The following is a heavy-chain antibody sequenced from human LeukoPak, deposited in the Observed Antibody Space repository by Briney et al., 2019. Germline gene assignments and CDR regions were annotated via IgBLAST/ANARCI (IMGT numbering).Heavy chain of an antibody. J-gene: IGHJ5*02. D-gene: IGHD1-26*01. CDR3: ARSRAFNSGAFDP. Sequence: PSETLSLTCTVSGASVSSASYWTWIRQPPGKGVEWIAHIYNGVNTNYNPSLKSRVTISVDTSKNQFSLRLNSVTAADTAVYYCARSRAFNSGAFDPWGQGSLVTVAS. CDR2: IYNGVNT. CDR1: GASVSSASY. V-gene: IGHV4-61*01.